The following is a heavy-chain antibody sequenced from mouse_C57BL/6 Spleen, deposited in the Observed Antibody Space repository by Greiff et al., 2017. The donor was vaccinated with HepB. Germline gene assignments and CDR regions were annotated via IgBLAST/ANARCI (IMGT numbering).Heavy chain of an antibody. CDR2: IYPGDGDT. Sequence: VQLQQSGAELVKPGASVKISCKASGYAFSSYWMNWVKQRPGKGLEWIGQIYPGDGDTNYNGKFKGKATLTADKSSSTAYMQLSSLTSEDSAVYCCARYYYGSSYVFYFDYWGQGTTLTVSS. CDR1: GYAFSSYW. D-gene: IGHD1-1*01. CDR3: ARYYYGSSYVFYFDY. V-gene: IGHV1-80*01. J-gene: IGHJ2*01.